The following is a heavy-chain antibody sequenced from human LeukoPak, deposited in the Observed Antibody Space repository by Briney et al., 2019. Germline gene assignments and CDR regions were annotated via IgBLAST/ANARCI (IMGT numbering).Heavy chain of an antibody. D-gene: IGHD2-2*01. CDR1: GFTFSSYT. CDR3: ARSQPPDY. V-gene: IGHV3-21*01. Sequence: GGSLRLSCAASGFTFSSYTMNWVRQAPGKGLEWVSSISSSGNHIYYADSVKGRFTISRDNARNSLSLQLNSLRAEDTAVYYFARSQPPDYWGQGTLVPVSS. CDR2: ISSSGNHI. J-gene: IGHJ4*02.